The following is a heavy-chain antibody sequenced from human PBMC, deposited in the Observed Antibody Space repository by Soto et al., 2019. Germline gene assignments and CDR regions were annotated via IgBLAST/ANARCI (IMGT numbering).Heavy chain of an antibody. Sequence: LRLSCAASGFTFSSYWMTWVRQAPGKGLEWVANIKEDGSEKNYVDSVKGRFTISRDNAKNSLYLQMNSLRAEDTAVYYCASRRANLDSWGQGTLVTVSS. CDR1: GFTFSSYW. V-gene: IGHV3-7*03. CDR3: ASRRANLDS. CDR2: IKEDGSEK. J-gene: IGHJ4*02.